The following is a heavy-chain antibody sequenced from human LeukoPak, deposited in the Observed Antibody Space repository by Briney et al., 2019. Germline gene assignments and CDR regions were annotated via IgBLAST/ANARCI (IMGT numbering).Heavy chain of an antibody. J-gene: IGHJ4*02. V-gene: IGHV4-59*01. CDR1: GGSISNYY. Sequence: SETLSLTCTVSGGSISNYYWSWIRQPPGKGLEWIGYIYYSGSTNYNPSLKSRVTISVDTSKNQFSLKLSSVTAADTAVYYCARDAPGSSGLFDYWGQGTLVTVSS. D-gene: IGHD6-19*01. CDR2: IYYSGST. CDR3: ARDAPGSSGLFDY.